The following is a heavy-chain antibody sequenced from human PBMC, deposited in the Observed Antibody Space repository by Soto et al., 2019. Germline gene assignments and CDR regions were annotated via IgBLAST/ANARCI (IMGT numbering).Heavy chain of an antibody. CDR3: SRGLTTLHHFDS. CDR1: GASITTNNYH. Sequence: PSETLSLTCSVSGASITTNNYHWNGICRQPGKGLEWIGYIYSSGRTYYNPSLKSRVTMSVDTSKKQFSLKLSSVTAADTAVYYCSRGLTTLHHFDSWGQGSPLTASS. CDR2: IYSSGRT. V-gene: IGHV4-31*03. D-gene: IGHD4-17*01. J-gene: IGHJ4*02.